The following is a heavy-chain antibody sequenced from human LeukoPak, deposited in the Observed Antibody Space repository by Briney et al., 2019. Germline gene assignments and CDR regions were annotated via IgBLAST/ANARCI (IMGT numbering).Heavy chain of an antibody. D-gene: IGHD6-6*01. CDR2: INPNSGGT. J-gene: IGHJ4*02. CDR3: ARTLSSDPYPELDY. V-gene: IGHV1-2*02. Sequence: GASVKVSCKASGYTFTGYYMHWVRQAPGQGLEWMGWINPNSGGTNYAQKFQGRVTMTRDTSISTAYMELSRLRSDDTAVYYCARTLSSDPYPELDYWGQGTLVTVSS. CDR1: GYTFTGYY.